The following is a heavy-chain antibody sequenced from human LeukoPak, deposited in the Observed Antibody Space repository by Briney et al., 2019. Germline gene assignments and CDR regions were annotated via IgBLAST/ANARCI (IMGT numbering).Heavy chain of an antibody. J-gene: IGHJ6*02. CDR3: ARDQVIVVVPVGSSRVPSPVDLNYYFYGMDV. Sequence: ASVKVSCKASGYTFTHYYMHWVRQAPGQGLEWLGVINPSGGNTTFAQKFQGRVTMTRDTSTNTVYMELSSLRSEDTAVYYCARDQVIVVVPVGSSRVPSPVDLNYYFYGMDVWGQGTTVTVSS. V-gene: IGHV1-46*01. CDR2: INPSGGNT. CDR1: GYTFTHYY. D-gene: IGHD2-2*01.